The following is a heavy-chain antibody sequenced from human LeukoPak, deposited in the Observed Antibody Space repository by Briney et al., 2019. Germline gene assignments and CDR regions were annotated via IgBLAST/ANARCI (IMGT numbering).Heavy chain of an antibody. Sequence: ASVTVSCKASGYTFNNYAISEVRQAPGQGLEWMGWMSAYNGNTNYAQTLQGRATMTTDTSTSTAYMELRSLRFDDTAVYYCARDTAVADYYDSSGHDCWGQGTLVTVSS. V-gene: IGHV1-18*01. CDR3: ARDTAVADYYDSSGHDC. CDR2: MSAYNGNT. CDR1: GYTFNNYA. D-gene: IGHD3-22*01. J-gene: IGHJ4*02.